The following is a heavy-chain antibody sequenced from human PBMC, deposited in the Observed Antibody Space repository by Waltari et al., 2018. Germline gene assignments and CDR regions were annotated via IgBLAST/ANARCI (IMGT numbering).Heavy chain of an antibody. D-gene: IGHD6-6*01. V-gene: IGHV3-21*04. J-gene: IGHJ4*02. CDR1: GFTFSNYR. CDR3: AREPYSSSDY. Sequence: EVQLVESGGGLVKPGGSLRLSCAASGFTFSNYRMNWVRQAPGKGLEWVSSISSSSSYRYYADSVKGRFTISRDNSKNTLYLQMNSLRAEDTAVYYCAREPYSSSDYWGQGTLVTVSS. CDR2: ISSSSSYR.